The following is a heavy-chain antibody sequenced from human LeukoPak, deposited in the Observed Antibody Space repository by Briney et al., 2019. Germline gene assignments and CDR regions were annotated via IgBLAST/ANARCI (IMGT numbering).Heavy chain of an antibody. CDR1: RFTFSSYA. CDR2: ISYDGSNK. Sequence: GGSLRLSCAASRFTFSSYAMQWVRQAPGKGLEGGAVISYDGSNKYYADSVKGRFTISRDNSKKTLYLQMNSLRAEDTAVYYCARPAGYQLPKEMFLFYWGQGTLVTVSS. CDR3: ARPAGYQLPKEMFLFY. J-gene: IGHJ4*02. D-gene: IGHD2-2*01. V-gene: IGHV3-30-3*01.